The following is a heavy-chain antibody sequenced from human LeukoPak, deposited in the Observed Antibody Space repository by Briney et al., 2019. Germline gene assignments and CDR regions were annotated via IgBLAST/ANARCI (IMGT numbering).Heavy chain of an antibody. J-gene: IGHJ5*01. Sequence: GGSLRLSCVASGFTFNIYSMSWVRQAPGKGLEWVSSITSSGDATFYADSVEDHFTISRDNSRSTLYPQMSRLRVEDTAVYYCAKDRPNYHESNGHYYRLNGDSWGQGTLVTVSS. CDR3: AKDRPNYHESNGHYYRLNGDS. CDR1: GFTFNIYS. D-gene: IGHD3-22*01. V-gene: IGHV3-23*01. CDR2: ITSSGDAT.